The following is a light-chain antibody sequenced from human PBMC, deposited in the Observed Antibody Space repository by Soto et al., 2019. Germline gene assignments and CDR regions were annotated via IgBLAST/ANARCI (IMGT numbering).Light chain of an antibody. J-gene: IGKJ2*01. V-gene: IGKV2-30*01. CDR2: KVS. CDR1: QSLVYVNGDTY. CDR3: MHGTHWPYT. Sequence: DVVMTQSPLSLPVTLGQPASISCRSSQSLVYVNGDTYLDWFQHRPGRSPRRLIYKVSNRDSGVPDRFSGSGSGPDFTLKISRVEAEDVGVYYCMHGTHWPYTFGQGTKLEIK.